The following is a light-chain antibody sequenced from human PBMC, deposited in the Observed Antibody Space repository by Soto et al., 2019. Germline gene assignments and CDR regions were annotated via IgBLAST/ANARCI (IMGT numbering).Light chain of an antibody. CDR3: PVWDDSLNVYV. CDR2: SNN. J-gene: IGLJ1*01. CDR1: SSNIGSNT. V-gene: IGLV1-44*01. Sequence: QSVLTQPPSASGTPGQRVTISCSGSSSNIGSNTVNSYQHLPRAAPKLLIQSNNQRPSGVPDRFSGSQSGTSASLAISGLQSEDEADYYCPVWDDSLNVYVFGTGTKVTVL.